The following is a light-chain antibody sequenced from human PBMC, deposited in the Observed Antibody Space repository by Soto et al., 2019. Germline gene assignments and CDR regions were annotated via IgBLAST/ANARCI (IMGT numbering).Light chain of an antibody. CDR3: HQYYSYPQT. CDR2: AAS. Sequence: AIRMTQSPSSLSASTGDRVTITCRASQGISSYLAWYQQKPGKAPKLLIYAASTLQSGVPSRFSGSGSGTDFTLTISCLQSEDFATYYCHQYYSYPQTFGPGTKVDIK. J-gene: IGKJ3*01. V-gene: IGKV1-8*01. CDR1: QGISSY.